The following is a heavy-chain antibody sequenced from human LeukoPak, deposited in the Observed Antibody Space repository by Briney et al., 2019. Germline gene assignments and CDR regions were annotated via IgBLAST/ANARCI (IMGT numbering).Heavy chain of an antibody. CDR1: GYTFTGYY. CDR3: AREVSIGAFDT. CDR2: INPNSGAT. V-gene: IGHV1-2*02. Sequence: ASVTVSCKASGYTFTGYYMHWVRQAPGQGVEWLGWINPNSGATNYAQKFQGRVTMTRDTSISTAYMELSRLRSDDSAVYYCAREVSIGAFDTWGQGTMVTVSS. J-gene: IGHJ3*02. D-gene: IGHD5/OR15-5a*01.